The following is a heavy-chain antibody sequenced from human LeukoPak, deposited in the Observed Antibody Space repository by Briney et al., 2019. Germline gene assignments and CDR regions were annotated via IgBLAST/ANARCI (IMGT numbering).Heavy chain of an antibody. CDR3: ARDLGVLRSGEQHPDNWLDS. Sequence: GGSLRLSCVVSGFTFSNYAMGWVRQAPGQGLDWVSAISDSGVTAYYADSVRGRFTISRDNSKDTLFLQMNSLRADDTALYYCARDLGVLRSGEQHPDNWLDSWGQGTLVTVSS. CDR2: ISDSGVTA. CDR1: GFTFSNYA. V-gene: IGHV3-23*01. J-gene: IGHJ5*01. D-gene: IGHD1-1*01.